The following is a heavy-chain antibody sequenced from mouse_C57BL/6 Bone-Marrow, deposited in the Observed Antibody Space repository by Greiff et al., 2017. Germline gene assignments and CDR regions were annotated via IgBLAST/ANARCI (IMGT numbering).Heavy chain of an antibody. CDR3: TRDDYYLLWYGDV. J-gene: IGHJ1*03. CDR1: GFTFSSYA. Sequence: EVMLVESGEGLVKPGGSLKLSCAASGFTFSSYAMSWVRQTPEQRLEWVAYISSGGDYIYYADTVKGRFTISRDNARNTLYLQMSSLKSEGTAMYYCTRDDYYLLWYGDVWGTGTTVTVSS. D-gene: IGHD2-10*01. V-gene: IGHV5-9-1*02. CDR2: ISSGGDYI.